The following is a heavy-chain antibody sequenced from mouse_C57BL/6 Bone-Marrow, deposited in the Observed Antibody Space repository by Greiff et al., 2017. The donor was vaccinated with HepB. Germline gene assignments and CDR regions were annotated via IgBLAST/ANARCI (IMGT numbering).Heavy chain of an antibody. D-gene: IGHD2-2*01. Sequence: ASGPGLVTPSQSLSLPCSVTGSSIPSGYYWNWIRQFPGHNLAWMGYISYAGSNNYNPSLKSRSSITRDTSKNQFFLKLNSVTTEDTATYYCALWLRLYFDDWGQGTTLTGAS. CDR2: ISYAGSN. CDR1: GSSIPSGYY. V-gene: IGHV3-6*01. J-gene: IGHJ2*01. CDR3: ALWLRLYFDD.